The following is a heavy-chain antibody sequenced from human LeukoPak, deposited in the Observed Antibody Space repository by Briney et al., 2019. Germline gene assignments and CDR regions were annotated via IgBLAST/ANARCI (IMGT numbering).Heavy chain of an antibody. V-gene: IGHV4-30-2*01. CDR3: ARGGVRAAALFDY. J-gene: IGHJ4*02. CDR2: IYHSGST. Sequence: SETLSLTCTVSGGSISSGGYYWSWIRQPPGKGLEWIGYIYHSGSTYYNPSLKSRVTISVDRSKNQFSLKLSSVTAADTAVYYCARGGVRAAALFDYWGQGTLVTVSS. CDR1: GGSISSGGYY. D-gene: IGHD6-13*01.